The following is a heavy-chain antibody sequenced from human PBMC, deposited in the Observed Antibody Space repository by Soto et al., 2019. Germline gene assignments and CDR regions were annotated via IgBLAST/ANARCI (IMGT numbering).Heavy chain of an antibody. CDR3: AKDLSSSSGGRVYYYYYGMDV. Sequence: GGSLRLSCAASGFTFSSYGMHWVRQAPGKGLEWVAVISYDGSNKYYADSVKGRFTISRDNSKNTLYLQMNSLRAEDTAVYYCAKDLSSSSGGRVYYYYYGMDVWGQGTTVTVSS. CDR1: GFTFSSYG. D-gene: IGHD6-6*01. V-gene: IGHV3-30*18. CDR2: ISYDGSNK. J-gene: IGHJ6*02.